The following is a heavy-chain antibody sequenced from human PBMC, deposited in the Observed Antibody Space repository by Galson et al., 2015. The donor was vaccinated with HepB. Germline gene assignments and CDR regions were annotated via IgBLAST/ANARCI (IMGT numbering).Heavy chain of an antibody. Sequence: SLRLSCAASGFTFSSYSMNWVRQAPGKGLEWVSYISSSGSTIYYADSVKGRFTISRDSAKNSLYLQMNSLRAEDTAIYYCARDLTERQFGGLYYFDYWGQGTLVTVSS. V-gene: IGHV3-48*01. D-gene: IGHD3-10*01. CDR1: GFTFSSYS. J-gene: IGHJ4*02. CDR2: ISSSGSTI. CDR3: ARDLTERQFGGLYYFDY.